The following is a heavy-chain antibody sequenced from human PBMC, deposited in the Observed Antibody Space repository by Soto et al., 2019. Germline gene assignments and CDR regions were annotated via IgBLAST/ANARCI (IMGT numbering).Heavy chain of an antibody. CDR2: ISYDGSNK. D-gene: IGHD3-3*01. Sequence: GGSLRLSCAASGFTFSSYGMHWVRQAPGKGLEWVAVISYDGSNKYYADSVKGRFTISRDNSKNTLYLQMNSLRAEDTAVYYCVSSVPMSKNYDHPHAYYGMDVWGQGTTVTVSS. CDR1: GFTFSSYG. J-gene: IGHJ6*02. CDR3: VSSVPMSKNYDHPHAYYGMDV. V-gene: IGHV3-30*03.